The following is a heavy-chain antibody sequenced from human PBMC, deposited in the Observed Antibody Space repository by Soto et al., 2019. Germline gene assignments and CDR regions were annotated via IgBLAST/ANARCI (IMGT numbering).Heavy chain of an antibody. V-gene: IGHV3-15*01. CDR1: GFTFSNAW. CDR3: TTDLDPYGGYFDY. D-gene: IGHD3-22*01. CDR2: IKSKTDGGTT. Sequence: GGSLRLSCAASGFTFSNAWMSWVRQAPGKGLEWVGRIKSKTDGGTTDYAAPVKGRFTISRDDSKNTLYLQMNSLKTEDTAVYYCTTDLDPYGGYFDYWGQGTLVTVSS. J-gene: IGHJ4*02.